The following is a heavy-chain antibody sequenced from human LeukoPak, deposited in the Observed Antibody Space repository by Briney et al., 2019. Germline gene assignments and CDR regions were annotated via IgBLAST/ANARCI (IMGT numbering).Heavy chain of an antibody. CDR2: ISAGGGST. Sequence: GGSLRLSWVASELTFSDYSMTWVRQAPGKGLFWVSGISAGGGSTYYADSVKGRFTISRDNSRNTLYLQMNSLRAEDTAVYYCAKDAAGPEYWGQGTLVTVSS. V-gene: IGHV3-23*01. CDR3: AKDAAGPEY. J-gene: IGHJ4*02. D-gene: IGHD6-13*01. CDR1: ELTFSDYS.